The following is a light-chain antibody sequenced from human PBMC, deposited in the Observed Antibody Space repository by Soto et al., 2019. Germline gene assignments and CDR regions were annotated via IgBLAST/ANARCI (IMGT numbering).Light chain of an antibody. J-gene: IGKJ4*01. CDR3: QQYDNLPFT. Sequence: DIRMTQSPSSLSASVGDRVTITCQASQDVSNYLSWYQQKPGKAPKLLIYAASNLETGVPLRFSGSGSGTHFTFTISSLQPEDIATYYCQQYDNLPFTFGGGSNVEIK. V-gene: IGKV1-33*01. CDR1: QDVSNY. CDR2: AAS.